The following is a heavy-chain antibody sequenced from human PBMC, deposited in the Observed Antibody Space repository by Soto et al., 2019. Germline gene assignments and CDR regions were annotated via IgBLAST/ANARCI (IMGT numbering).Heavy chain of an antibody. D-gene: IGHD5-18*01. CDR3: ARVRRSAAMVSFNWFDP. CDR2: ISYDGSNK. V-gene: IGHV3-30-3*01. Sequence: GGSLRLSCAASGFTFSGYAMHWVRQAPGKGLEWVAVISYDGSNKYYADSVKGRFTISRDNSKNTLYLQMNSLRAEDTAVYYCARVRRSAAMVSFNWFDPWGQGTLVTVSS. J-gene: IGHJ5*02. CDR1: GFTFSGYA.